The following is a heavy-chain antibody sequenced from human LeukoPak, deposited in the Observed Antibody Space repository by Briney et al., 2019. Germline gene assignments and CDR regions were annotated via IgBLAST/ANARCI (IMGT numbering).Heavy chain of an antibody. Sequence: GGSLRLSCAASGFTFSTHWMTWVRQAPGKGLEWVANIKQDGSEKYYLDSVKGRFTISRDNAKNSLFLQMNSLRAEDTAMYYCATDSRSCRYWGQGTLVTVSS. CDR3: ATDSRSCRY. CDR1: GFTFSTHW. CDR2: IKQDGSEK. V-gene: IGHV3-7*03. J-gene: IGHJ4*02.